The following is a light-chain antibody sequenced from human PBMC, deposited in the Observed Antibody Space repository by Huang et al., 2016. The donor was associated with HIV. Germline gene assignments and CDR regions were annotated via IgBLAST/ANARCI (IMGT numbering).Light chain of an antibody. CDR3: QQYGSSPPNT. Sequence: EIVLTQSPSTLSLSPGESATLSCRASQSVGSNYLAWYQQKPGQAPRLLIYAASSRATGIPDRFSGSGSGTDFTLFISRLEPEDFAIYYCQQYGSSPPNTFGQGTRLEIE. J-gene: IGKJ5*01. CDR2: AAS. CDR1: QSVGSNY. V-gene: IGKV3-20*01.